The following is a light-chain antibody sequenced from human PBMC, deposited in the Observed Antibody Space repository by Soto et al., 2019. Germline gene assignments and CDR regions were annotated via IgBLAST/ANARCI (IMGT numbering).Light chain of an antibody. J-gene: IGLJ3*02. Sequence: QSVLTQPPSVSGAPGQRVTISCTGSSSNIGAGYDVQWYQQLPGTAPKLLIYGNTNRPSGVPDRFSGSKSGTSATLGITGLQTGDEAGYYCGTWDSSLTAAVFGGGTKLTVL. V-gene: IGLV1-40*01. CDR1: SSNIGAGYD. CDR2: GNT. CDR3: GTWDSSLTAAV.